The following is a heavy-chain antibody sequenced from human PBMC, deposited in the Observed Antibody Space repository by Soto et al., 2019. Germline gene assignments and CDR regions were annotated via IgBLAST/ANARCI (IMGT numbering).Heavy chain of an antibody. CDR1: GGTFSSYA. V-gene: IGHV1-69*13. J-gene: IGHJ6*02. Sequence: ASVKVSCKASGGTFSSYAISWVRQAPGQGLEWMGGIIPIFGTANYAQKFQGRVTITADESTSTAYMELSSLRSEDTAVYYCARSRGAYDILTGSRPPYYYYGMDVWGQGTTVTVSS. D-gene: IGHD3-9*01. CDR3: ARSRGAYDILTGSRPPYYYYGMDV. CDR2: IIPIFGTA.